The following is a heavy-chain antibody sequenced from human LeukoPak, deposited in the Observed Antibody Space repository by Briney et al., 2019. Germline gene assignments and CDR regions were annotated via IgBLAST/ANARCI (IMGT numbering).Heavy chain of an antibody. Sequence: ASVKVSCKASGYTFTGYYMHWVRQAPGQGLEWMGWINPNSGVTNSAQKFQGRVTMTRDMSFSTAYMELTRLRSDDTAVYYCARGQLIRGYYYMDVWGKGTTVTVSS. V-gene: IGHV1-2*02. CDR1: GYTFTGYY. D-gene: IGHD1-1*01. J-gene: IGHJ6*03. CDR2: INPNSGVT. CDR3: ARGQLIRGYYYMDV.